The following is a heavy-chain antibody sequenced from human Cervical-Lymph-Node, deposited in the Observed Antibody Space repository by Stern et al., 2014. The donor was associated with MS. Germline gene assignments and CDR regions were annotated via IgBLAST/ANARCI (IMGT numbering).Heavy chain of an antibody. CDR1: DDSINSGNYY. CDR2: IYYSGST. CDR3: ARAPGYCSGISCYTDAFDV. Sequence: VQLLESGPELVELSQTLSLTCIVSDDSINSGNYYWSWIRQHPGKGLEWIRYIYYSGSTYYNLSLKRRATISIDTPEKQFSLKLTSGTAADTAVYYCARAPGYCSGISCYTDAFDVWGQGAVVTVTS. V-gene: IGHV4-31*03. J-gene: IGHJ3*01. D-gene: IGHD2-2*02.